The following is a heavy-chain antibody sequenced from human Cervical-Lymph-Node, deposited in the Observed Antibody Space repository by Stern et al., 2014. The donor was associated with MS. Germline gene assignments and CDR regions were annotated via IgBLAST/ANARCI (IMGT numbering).Heavy chain of an antibody. CDR2: MWHDGSYI. D-gene: IGHD3-22*01. J-gene: IGHJ4*02. V-gene: IGHV3-33*01. CDR3: ARDLEYYYTSAASNRKLDC. CDR1: GFSFSNYA. Sequence: QVQLVESGGGVVQPGRSLRLSCAASGFSFSNYAMHWVRQAPGTGLEWVAVMWHDGSYIYYVDSGKGRFTISRDNSNNTLYLEMTSLRAEDSAVYYCARDLEYYYTSAASNRKLDCWGQGTLVTVSS.